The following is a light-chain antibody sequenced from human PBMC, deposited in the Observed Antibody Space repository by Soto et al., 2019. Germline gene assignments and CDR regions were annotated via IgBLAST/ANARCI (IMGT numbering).Light chain of an antibody. J-gene: IGLJ2*01. CDR2: EVS. V-gene: IGLV2-18*02. Sequence: QSALTQPPSVSGSPGQSVTISCTGTSSDVGSYNRVSWYQQPPGTAPKLMIHEVSKRPSGVPDRFSGSKSGNTASLTISGLQAEDEADYYCSSYTSSSTLVFGGGTKVTVL. CDR1: SSDVGSYNR. CDR3: SSYTSSSTLV.